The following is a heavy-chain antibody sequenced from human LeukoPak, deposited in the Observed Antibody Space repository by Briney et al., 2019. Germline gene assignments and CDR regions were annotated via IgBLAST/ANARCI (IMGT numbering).Heavy chain of an antibody. CDR1: GGSISIYS. V-gene: IGHV4-59*08. J-gene: IGHJ4*02. Sequence: PSETLSLTCTVSGGSISIYSWSWIRPPPGNGLEWNGYIFYSVSTTNNPSPKRRVTISVDTSKTEYSLKLSSVTAADTAVYYCARHTPIVVAGLYYFDYWGQGTLVTVSS. D-gene: IGHD6-19*01. CDR2: IFYSVST. CDR3: ARHTPIVVAGLYYFDY.